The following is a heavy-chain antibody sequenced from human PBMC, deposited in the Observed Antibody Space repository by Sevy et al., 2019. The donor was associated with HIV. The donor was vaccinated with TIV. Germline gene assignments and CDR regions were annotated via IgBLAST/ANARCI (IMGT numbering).Heavy chain of an antibody. J-gene: IGHJ4*02. CDR3: ARGAYYFDY. CDR2: IYYSGST. CDR1: GGSISSYY. Sequence: SETLSLTCTVSGGSISSYYWSWIRQPPGKGLEWIGYIYYSGSTNYNPSLKSRVTISVDTSKNQFSLKLRSVTAADTAVYCCARGAYYFDYWGQGTLVTVSS. V-gene: IGHV4-59*01.